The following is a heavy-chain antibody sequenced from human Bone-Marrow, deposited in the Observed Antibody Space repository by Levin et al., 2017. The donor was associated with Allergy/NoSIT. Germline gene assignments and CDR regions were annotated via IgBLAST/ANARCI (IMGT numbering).Heavy chain of an antibody. V-gene: IGHV4-39*01. J-gene: IGHJ4*02. CDR1: GGSIGTSSYY. CDR2: IYYTGTT. Sequence: PSETLSLTCTVSGGSIGTSSYYWGWIRQPPGKGLELIGTIYYTGTTYYNPSLKSRVTISADSSKNQFSLRLRSVTAADTAVYYCARPDTIQLWSFDYWGQGILVTVSS. D-gene: IGHD5-18*01. CDR3: ARPDTIQLWSFDY.